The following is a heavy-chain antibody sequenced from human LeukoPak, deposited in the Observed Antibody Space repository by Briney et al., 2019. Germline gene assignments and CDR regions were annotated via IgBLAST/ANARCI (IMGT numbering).Heavy chain of an antibody. CDR1: GFTFDDYG. D-gene: IGHD5-18*01. J-gene: IGHJ4*02. V-gene: IGHV3-20*04. CDR3: ASSCGYSYGPNSDY. Sequence: GGSLRLSCAASGFTFDDYGMSWVRQAPGKGLEWVSGINWNGGSTGYADSVKGRFTISRDNAKNSLYLQMNSLRAEDTALYYCASSCGYSYGPNSDYWGQGTLVTVSS. CDR2: INWNGGST.